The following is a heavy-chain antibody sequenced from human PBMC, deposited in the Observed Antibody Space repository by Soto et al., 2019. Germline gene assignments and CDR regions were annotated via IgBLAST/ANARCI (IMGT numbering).Heavy chain of an antibody. Sequence: QITLKESGPTLVKPTQTLTLTCTFSGFSLSSTGVNVGWIRQPPGKALEWLALLYWDVDKPNSPSLKSRLTITQDTSKNQVVLTMTNMDPVDTATYYCAHRPHYDILTGSHAFDIWGQGTMVTVSS. J-gene: IGHJ3*02. CDR2: LYWDVDK. CDR3: AHRPHYDILTGSHAFDI. V-gene: IGHV2-5*02. CDR1: GFSLSSTGVN. D-gene: IGHD3-9*01.